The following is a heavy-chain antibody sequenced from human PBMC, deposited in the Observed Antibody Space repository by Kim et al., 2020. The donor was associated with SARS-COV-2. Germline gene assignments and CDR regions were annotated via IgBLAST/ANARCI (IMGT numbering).Heavy chain of an antibody. D-gene: IGHD3-10*01. CDR2: ISWNSGSI. CDR3: AKGYGSGYFDP. V-gene: IGHV3-9*01. Sequence: GGSLRLSCAASGFTFDDYAMHWVRQAPGKGLEWVSGISWNSGSIGYADSVKGRFTISRDNAKNSLYLQMNRLRAEDTALYYCAKGYGSGYFDPWGQGTLVTVSS. CDR1: GFTFDDYA. J-gene: IGHJ5*02.